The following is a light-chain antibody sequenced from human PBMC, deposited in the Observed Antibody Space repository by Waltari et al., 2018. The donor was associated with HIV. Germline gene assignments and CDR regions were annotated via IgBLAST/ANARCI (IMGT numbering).Light chain of an antibody. J-gene: IGLJ2*01. CDR3: NSYAGTNNFL. V-gene: IGLV2-8*01. CDR1: SSDVGGYKY. Sequence: QSALTQPPSASGSPGQSVTISCTGTSSDVGGYKYVSWYQQHPGKAPKLMIYEVSKRPSGVPDRFSGSKSGNTASLTVSGLQAEDEADYYCNSYAGTNNFLFGGGTKLTVL. CDR2: EVS.